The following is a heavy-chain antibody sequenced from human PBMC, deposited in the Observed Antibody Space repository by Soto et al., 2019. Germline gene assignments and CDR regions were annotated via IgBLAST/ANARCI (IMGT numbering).Heavy chain of an antibody. V-gene: IGHV1-3*01. CDR2: INAGNGNT. Sequence: ASVKVSCKASGYTFTSYAMHWVRQAPGQRLEWMGWINAGNGNTKYSQKFQGRVTITRDTSASTAYMELSSLRSEDTAVYYCAIIMVYAKPNWFDPWGQGTLVTVS. J-gene: IGHJ5*02. CDR1: GYTFTSYA. CDR3: AIIMVYAKPNWFDP. D-gene: IGHD2-8*01.